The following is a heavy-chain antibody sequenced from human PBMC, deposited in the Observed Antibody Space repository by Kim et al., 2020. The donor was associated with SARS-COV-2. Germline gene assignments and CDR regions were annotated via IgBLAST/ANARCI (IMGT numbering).Heavy chain of an antibody. CDR2: IKEDGSVE. J-gene: IGHJ4*02. D-gene: IGHD3-16*01. CDR1: GFTFSTYW. Sequence: GGSLRLSCAASGFTFSTYWMTWVRQAPGKGLEWVANIKEDGSVENSVDSVKGRFTISRDNTKNSVYLQMNSLRLEDTDVSHCATSSNWAFDHWGQGTLVT. V-gene: IGHV3-7*03. CDR3: ATSSNWAFDH.